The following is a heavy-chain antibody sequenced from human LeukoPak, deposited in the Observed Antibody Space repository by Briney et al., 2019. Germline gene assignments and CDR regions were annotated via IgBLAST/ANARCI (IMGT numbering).Heavy chain of an antibody. CDR2: LTGSGGIT. CDR3: AREGTWSYYYDY. Sequence: SGGTLRLSCAASGFTFSNYGMNWVRQAPGKGLEWVSGLTGSGGITYYADSVKGRFTISRDNSKNTLYLQMNSLRAEDTAVYYCAREGTWSYYYDYWGQGTLVTASS. D-gene: IGHD1-26*01. CDR1: GFTFSNYG. V-gene: IGHV3-23*01. J-gene: IGHJ4*02.